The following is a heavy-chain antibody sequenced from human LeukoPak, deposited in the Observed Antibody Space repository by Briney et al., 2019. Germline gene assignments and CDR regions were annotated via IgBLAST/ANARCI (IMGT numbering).Heavy chain of an antibody. V-gene: IGHV3-23*01. J-gene: IGHJ4*02. D-gene: IGHD3-22*01. CDR3: AKRGVVIRVILVGFHKEAYYFDS. CDR2: ISDSGGRT. CDR1: GITLSNYG. Sequence: GGSLRLSCAVSGITLSNYGMSWVRQAPGKGLEWVAGISDSGGRTNYADSVKGRFTISRDNPKNTLYLQMNSLRADDTAVYFCAKRGVVIRVILVGFHKEAYYFDSWGQEALVTVSS.